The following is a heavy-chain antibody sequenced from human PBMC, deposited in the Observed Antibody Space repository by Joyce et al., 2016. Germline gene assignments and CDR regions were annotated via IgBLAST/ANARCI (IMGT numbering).Heavy chain of an antibody. D-gene: IGHD5-18*01. J-gene: IGHJ5*02. CDR1: GGSISSSTYS. CDR3: ARDPGVTTMVTNWFDP. V-gene: IGHV4-39*07. CDR2: IDYSGRT. Sequence: QLQLQESGPGLVKPSGTLSLTCIVFGGSISSSTYSWGWIRQPPGKGLEWIGSIDYSGRTYYNPSLKSRVTISVDKSKKQFSLQLTSVTAADTAVYYCARDPGVTTMVTNWFDPWGQGTLVTVSS.